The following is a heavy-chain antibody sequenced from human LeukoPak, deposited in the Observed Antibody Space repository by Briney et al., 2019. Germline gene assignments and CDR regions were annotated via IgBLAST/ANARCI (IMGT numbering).Heavy chain of an antibody. J-gene: IGHJ1*01. CDR2: INHSGST. CDR3: ARGSPRVGATSRASHWVQH. V-gene: IGHV4-34*01. D-gene: IGHD1-26*01. Sequence: SETLSLTCTVSGGSISGYYWSWIRQPPGKGLEWIGEINHSGSTNYNPSLKSRVTISVDTSKNQFSLKLSSVTAADTAVYYCARGSPRVGATSRASHWVQHWGQGTLVTVSS. CDR1: GGSISGYY.